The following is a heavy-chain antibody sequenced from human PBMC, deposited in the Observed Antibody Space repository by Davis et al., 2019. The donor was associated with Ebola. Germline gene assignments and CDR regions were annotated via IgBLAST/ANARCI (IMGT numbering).Heavy chain of an antibody. CDR1: GFTFRTYG. J-gene: IGHJ6*02. CDR2: ISYDGSSK. V-gene: IGHV3-30*18. D-gene: IGHD4-11*01. Sequence: SLKIPCAAPGFTFRTYGMHWVRQAPATGLGWVAVISYDGSSKYYADSVKGRFTISRDNSKNMLYLQMNSLRAEDTAVYYCAKAPTTVTTLGMDVWGQGTTVTVSS. CDR3: AKAPTTVTTLGMDV.